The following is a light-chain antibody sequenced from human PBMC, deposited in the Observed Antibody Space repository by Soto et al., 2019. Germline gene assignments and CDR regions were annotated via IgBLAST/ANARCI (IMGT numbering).Light chain of an antibody. CDR3: SSYTGSSTSYV. Sequence: QSALTQPASVSGSPGQSITISCSGTSSDVGSYSNVAWYQQYPGKTPKLIIYEVTYRPSGVSHRFSASKSGNTASLTITGLQAGDEADYYCSSYTGSSTSYVFGTGTKVTVL. J-gene: IGLJ1*01. CDR1: SSDVGSYSN. CDR2: EVT. V-gene: IGLV2-14*01.